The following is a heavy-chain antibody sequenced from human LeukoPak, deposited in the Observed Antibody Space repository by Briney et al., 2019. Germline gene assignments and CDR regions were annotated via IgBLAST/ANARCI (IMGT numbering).Heavy chain of an antibody. CDR1: GFTVSSNY. V-gene: IGHV3-53*01. D-gene: IGHD3-10*01. Sequence: GGSLRLSCAASGFTVSSNYMSWVRQAPGKGLEWVSAITATSSSTHDADSVQGRFTISRDNSKNTLYLQMNSLRPEDTAIYYCAKLFESGTYNNFFHYWGQGTLVTVSS. J-gene: IGHJ4*02. CDR2: TATSSST. CDR3: AKLFESGTYNNFFHY.